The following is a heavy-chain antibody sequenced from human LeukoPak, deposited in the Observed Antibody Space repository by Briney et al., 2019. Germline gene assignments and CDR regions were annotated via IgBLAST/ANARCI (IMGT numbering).Heavy chain of an antibody. Sequence: GASVKVSCKASGGTFSSYAISWVRQAPGQGLEWMGGIIPIFGTANYAQKFQGRVTITADESTSTAYMELSSLRSEDTAVYYCALVRTLQQQLYYFDYWGQGTLVTVSS. J-gene: IGHJ4*02. CDR3: ALVRTLQQQLYYFDY. CDR2: IIPIFGTA. V-gene: IGHV1-69*13. D-gene: IGHD6-13*01. CDR1: GGTFSSYA.